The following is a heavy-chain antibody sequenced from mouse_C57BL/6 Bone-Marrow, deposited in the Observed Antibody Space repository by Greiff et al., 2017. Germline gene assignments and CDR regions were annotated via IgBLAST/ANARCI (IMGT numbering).Heavy chain of an antibody. J-gene: IGHJ2*01. V-gene: IGHV1-81*01. Sequence: VKLQESGAELARPGASVKLSCKASGYTFTSYGISWVKQSTGQGLEWIGEIYPRSGNTYYNEKFKGKATLTADKSSSPAYRELRSLTSEDSAVYVRAITTVVTFSKYFDYWGQGTTRTVSS. CDR3: AITTVVTFSKYFDY. D-gene: IGHD1-1*01. CDR1: GYTFTSYG. CDR2: IYPRSGNT.